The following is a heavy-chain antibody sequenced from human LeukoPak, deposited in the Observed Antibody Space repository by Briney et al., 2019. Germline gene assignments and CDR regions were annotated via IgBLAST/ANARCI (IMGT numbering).Heavy chain of an antibody. CDR1: GFTFSSYS. V-gene: IGHV3-21*01. Sequence: GGSLRLSCAVSGFTFSSYSMSWVRQAPGKGLEWVSSISSSSSYIYNADSVKGRFTISRDNSKNTLYLQMNSLRAEDTAVYYCAKDRGSGYCSSTSCFSFDYWGQGILVTVSS. CDR2: ISSSSSYI. D-gene: IGHD2-2*01. J-gene: IGHJ4*02. CDR3: AKDRGSGYCSSTSCFSFDY.